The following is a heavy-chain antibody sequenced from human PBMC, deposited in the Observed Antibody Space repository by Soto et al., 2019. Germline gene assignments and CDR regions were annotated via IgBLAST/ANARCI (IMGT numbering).Heavy chain of an antibody. J-gene: IGHJ3*02. CDR1: GASISSYY. Sequence: SETLSLTCSVSGASISSYYWSWIRQPPGKGLEWIGYIYYSGSTNYNPSLKSRVTISVDTSKNQFSLKLSSVTAADTAVYYCAGGLYYDFWSGYQDAFDIWGQATMVTVSS. V-gene: IGHV4-59*08. D-gene: IGHD3-3*01. CDR2: IYYSGST. CDR3: AGGLYYDFWSGYQDAFDI.